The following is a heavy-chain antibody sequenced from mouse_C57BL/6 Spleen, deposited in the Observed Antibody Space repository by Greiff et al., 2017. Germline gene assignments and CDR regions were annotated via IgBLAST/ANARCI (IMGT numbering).Heavy chain of an antibody. Sequence: QVHVKQPGAELVKPGASVKLSCKASGYTFTSYWMHWVKQRPGRGLEWIGRIDPNSGGTKYNEKFKSKATLTVDKPSSTAYMQLSSLTSEDSAVYYCARSHYDSTPYFDYWGQGTTLTVSS. CDR3: ARSHYDSTPYFDY. V-gene: IGHV1-72*01. CDR2: IDPNSGGT. D-gene: IGHD1-1*01. CDR1: GYTFTSYW. J-gene: IGHJ2*01.